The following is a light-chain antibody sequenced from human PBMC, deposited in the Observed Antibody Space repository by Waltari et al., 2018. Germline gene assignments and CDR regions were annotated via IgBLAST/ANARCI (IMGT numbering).Light chain of an antibody. V-gene: IGKV1-5*03. CDR1: QSISRL. J-gene: IGKJ1*01. CDR2: KAS. Sequence: DIQITQSPSTLTASIGDTVTITCRASQSISRLLAWYQQKPGKAPKLLIYKASNLESGVPSRFSGRGFGTEFTLSIFSLQADDFATYYCQQYESYPWTFGQGTKVEIK. CDR3: QQYESYPWT.